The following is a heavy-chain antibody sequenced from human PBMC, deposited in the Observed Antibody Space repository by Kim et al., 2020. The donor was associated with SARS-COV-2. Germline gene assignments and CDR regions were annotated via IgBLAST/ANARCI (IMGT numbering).Heavy chain of an antibody. Sequence: GESLKISCRGSGYIFTSHWIGWVRQMPGKGLGWMGIIYPGDSDPRYSPSFQGQVSISADKSISTAYLQWSSLKASDTAMYFCAIAALDKYCSYGVCFYHFDCCGPATPVTVSS. V-gene: IGHV5-51*01. CDR1: GYIFTSHW. J-gene: IGHJ4*02. CDR3: AIAALDKYCSYGVCFYHFDC. CDR2: IYPGDSDP. D-gene: IGHD2-8*01.